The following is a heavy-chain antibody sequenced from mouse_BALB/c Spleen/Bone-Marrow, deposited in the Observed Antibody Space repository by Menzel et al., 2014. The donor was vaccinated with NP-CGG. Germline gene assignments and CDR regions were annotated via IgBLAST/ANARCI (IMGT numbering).Heavy chain of an antibody. Sequence: GSELVRPGASVKLSCKASGYTFTSYWMHWVKQRPGQGLEWIGNIYPGSGSTNYDEKFKSKATLTVDTSSSTAYMQLSSLTSEDSAVYYCTRLGSTMITTDAYWGQGTLVTVSA. J-gene: IGHJ3*01. CDR3: TRLGSTMITTDAY. V-gene: IGHV1S22*01. CDR1: GYTFTSYW. CDR2: IYPGSGST. D-gene: IGHD2-4*01.